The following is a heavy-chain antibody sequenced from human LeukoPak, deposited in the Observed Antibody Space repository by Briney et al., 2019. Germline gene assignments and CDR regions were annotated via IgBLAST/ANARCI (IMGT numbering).Heavy chain of an antibody. CDR2: IYTSGST. J-gene: IGHJ4*02. CDR1: GGSISSYY. CDR3: GGHVGDY. D-gene: IGHD1-26*01. Sequence: SETLSLTCTVSGGSISSYYWSWIRQPPGKGLEWIGYIYTSGSTNYNPSLKSRVTISVDTSKNQFSLKLSSVTAADTAVYYCGGHVGDYWGQGTLVTVSS. V-gene: IGHV4-4*09.